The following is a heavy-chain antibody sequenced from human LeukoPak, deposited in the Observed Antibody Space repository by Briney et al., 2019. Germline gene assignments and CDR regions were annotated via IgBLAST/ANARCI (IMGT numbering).Heavy chain of an antibody. CDR1: GYTFNVFR. D-gene: IGHD5-18*01. CDR2: INPNTGAT. CDR3: ASGNMDSPVDDALDT. V-gene: IGHV1-2*02. Sequence: ASVTVSCKASGYTFNVFRRHWVRQAPGQGLEWMGWINPNTGATDYARRFQGRVTLTRDSSTGTAYMEIHSLTSDDTAIYYCASGNMDSPVDDALDTWGQGTLVTVSS. J-gene: IGHJ3*02.